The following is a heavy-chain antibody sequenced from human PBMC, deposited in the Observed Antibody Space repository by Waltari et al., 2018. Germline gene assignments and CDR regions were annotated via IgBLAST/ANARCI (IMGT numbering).Heavy chain of an antibody. CDR1: GYSFTSYC. J-gene: IGHJ3*02. Sequence: EVQLVHPGAEVKKPGGSSQISCKGSGYSFTSYCIGWVRQMPGKGLVWMGIIYPGDSDNRYSPSFQGQVTISADKSISTAYLQWSSLKASDTAMYYCARRTVGGGDAFDIWGQGTMVTVSS. CDR3: ARRTVGGGDAFDI. V-gene: IGHV5-51*01. CDR2: IYPGDSDN. D-gene: IGHD1-26*01.